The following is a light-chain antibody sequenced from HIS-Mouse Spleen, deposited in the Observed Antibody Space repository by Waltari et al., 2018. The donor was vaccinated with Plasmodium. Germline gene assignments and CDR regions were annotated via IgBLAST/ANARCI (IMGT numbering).Light chain of an antibody. Sequence: SYELTQPPSVSVSPGQTARITCSGDALPKKYAYWYQQKSGQAPVLVRDEDSKRPSGIPERCSGSSSGTMATLTISGAQVEDEADYYCYSTDSSGNHRVFGGGTKLTVL. CDR2: EDS. CDR3: YSTDSSGNHRV. CDR1: ALPKKY. J-gene: IGLJ3*02. V-gene: IGLV3-10*01.